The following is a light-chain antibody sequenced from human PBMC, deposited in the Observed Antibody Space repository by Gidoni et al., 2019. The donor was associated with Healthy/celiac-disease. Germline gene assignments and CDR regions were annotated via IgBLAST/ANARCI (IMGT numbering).Light chain of an antibody. Sequence: DIHMTQSPSSLSASVGDRVTITCRASQSISSYLNWYQQKPGKAPKLLIYAASSLQSGVPSRFSGSGSGTDFTLTISSLQPEDFATYYCQQSYSPRTFGQGTKVEIK. CDR3: QQSYSPRT. CDR1: QSISSY. CDR2: AAS. J-gene: IGKJ1*01. V-gene: IGKV1-39*01.